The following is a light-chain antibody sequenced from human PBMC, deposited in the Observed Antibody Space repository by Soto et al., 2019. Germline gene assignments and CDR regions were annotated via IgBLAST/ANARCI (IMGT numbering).Light chain of an antibody. CDR3: QQYKNWPR. J-gene: IGKJ5*01. CDR1: QSISSW. CDR2: DAS. V-gene: IGKV1-5*01. Sequence: DIPMTQSPSTLSASVGDRVTITCRASQSISSWLAWYQQKPGKAPKLLIYDASSLESGVPSRFSGSGFGTEFTLTISSLQSEDFAVYYCQQYKNWPRFGQGTRLETK.